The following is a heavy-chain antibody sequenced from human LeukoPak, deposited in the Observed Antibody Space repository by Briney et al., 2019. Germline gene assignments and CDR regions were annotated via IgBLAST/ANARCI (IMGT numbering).Heavy chain of an antibody. CDR2: ISSSGGST. CDR3: AKESGVGGYFDY. Sequence: GGSLRLSCAAPGFTFSSYSMKWVRQAPGKGLEWVSAISSSGGSTYYADSVKGRFTISRDNSKNTLYLQMNSLRAEDTAVYYCAKESGVGGYFDYWGQGTLVTVSS. V-gene: IGHV3-23*01. D-gene: IGHD3-10*01. J-gene: IGHJ4*02. CDR1: GFTFSSYS.